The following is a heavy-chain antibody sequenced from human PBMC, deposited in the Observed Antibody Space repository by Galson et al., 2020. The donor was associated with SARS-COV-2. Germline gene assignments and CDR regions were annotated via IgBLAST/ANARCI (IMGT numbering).Heavy chain of an antibody. CDR2: ILYDGSNK. D-gene: IGHD1-1*01. Sequence: LSLTCAASGFTFSSYAMHWVRQAPGKGLEWVAVILYDGSNKYYADSVKGRFTISRDNSKNTLYLQMNSLRAEDTAVYYCARERLPYNWNGDAFDIWGQGTMVTVSS. V-gene: IGHV3-30*01. CDR1: GFTFSSYA. J-gene: IGHJ3*02. CDR3: ARERLPYNWNGDAFDI.